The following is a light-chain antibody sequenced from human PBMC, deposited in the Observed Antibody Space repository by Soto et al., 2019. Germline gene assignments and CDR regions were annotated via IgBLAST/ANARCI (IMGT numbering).Light chain of an antibody. CDR1: QGVSSY. V-gene: IGKV3-11*01. J-gene: IGKJ2*01. Sequence: EIVLTQFPATLSLSPGERATLSCRASQGVSSYLAWYQQKPGQAPRLLIYDISNRATGIPARFIGSGSGTDFTLTISSLEPEDSAVYCCQQRNAWPRNTFGQGTKLEI. CDR3: QQRNAWPRNT. CDR2: DIS.